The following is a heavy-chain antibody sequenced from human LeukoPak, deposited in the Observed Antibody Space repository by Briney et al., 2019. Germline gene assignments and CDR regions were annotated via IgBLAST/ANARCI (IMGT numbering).Heavy chain of an antibody. J-gene: IGHJ6*03. V-gene: IGHV4-61*02. CDR3: ARGEWIQLSANYYMDV. D-gene: IGHD5-18*01. CDR2: IYTSGST. CDR1: GGSISSGSYY. Sequence: PSQTLSLTCTVSGGSISSGSYYWSWLRQPAGKGLECIGRIYTSGSTNYNPSLKSRVTISVDTSKNQFSLKLSSVTAADTAVYYCARGEWIQLSANYYMDVWGKGTTVTVSS.